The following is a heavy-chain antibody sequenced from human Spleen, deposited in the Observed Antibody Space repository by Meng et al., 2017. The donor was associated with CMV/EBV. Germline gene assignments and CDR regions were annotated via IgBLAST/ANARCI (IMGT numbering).Heavy chain of an antibody. CDR1: GFTFSSYW. D-gene: IGHD2-21*01. V-gene: IGHV3-66*02. CDR2: VTTGAGT. CDR3: ARDWAAIDAFDI. J-gene: IGHJ3*02. Sequence: GESLKISCAASGFTFSSYWMSWVRQAPGKGLEWVAVVTTGAGTYYADSVKGRFTISRDDPKITLDLHMNSLRPEDTAVYYCARDWAAIDAFDIWGHGTMVTVSS.